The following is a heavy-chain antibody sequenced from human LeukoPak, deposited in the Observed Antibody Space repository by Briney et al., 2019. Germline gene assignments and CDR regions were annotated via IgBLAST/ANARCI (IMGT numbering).Heavy chain of an antibody. Sequence: PPETLSLTCTVSGGSISGYSWSWIRQPPGKGLEWIGFISYSGSTSYNPSLKSRVTISVDTSKNQFSLKLTSVTAADTAVYFCARRHPDSSGWNIDAFDIWGQGTMVTVSS. CDR3: ARRHPDSSGWNIDAFDI. CDR1: GGSISGYS. V-gene: IGHV4-59*08. CDR2: ISYSGST. J-gene: IGHJ3*02. D-gene: IGHD6-19*01.